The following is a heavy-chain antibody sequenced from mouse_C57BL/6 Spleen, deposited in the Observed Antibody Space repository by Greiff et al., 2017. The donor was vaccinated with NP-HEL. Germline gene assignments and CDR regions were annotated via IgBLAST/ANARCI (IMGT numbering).Heavy chain of an antibody. CDR1: GYTFTSYW. J-gene: IGHJ3*01. Sequence: QVQLQQPGAELVKPGASVKLSCKASGYTFTSYWMQWVKQRPGQGLEWIGEIDPSDSYTNYNQKFKGKATLTVDTSPSTAYMQLSSLTPEASAVYYCARRENPAWFAYWGQGTLVTVSA. CDR3: ARRENPAWFAY. V-gene: IGHV1-50*01. CDR2: IDPSDSYT.